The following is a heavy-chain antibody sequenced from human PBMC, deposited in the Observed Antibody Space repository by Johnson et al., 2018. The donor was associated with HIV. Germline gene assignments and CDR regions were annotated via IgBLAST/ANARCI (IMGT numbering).Heavy chain of an antibody. CDR1: GFTFSSYA. D-gene: IGHD6-13*01. CDR3: ARDGRWGSSTVYSVFAL. Sequence: QVQLVESGGGVVQPGRSLRLSCAASGFTFSSYAMHWVRQAPGKGLEWVAFIRYDGSNKYYADSVKGRFTISRDNSKNTLYLQMGGLRPEDMAIYYCARDGRWGSSTVYSVFALWGQGTTVTVSS. V-gene: IGHV3-30*02. J-gene: IGHJ3*01. CDR2: IRYDGSNK.